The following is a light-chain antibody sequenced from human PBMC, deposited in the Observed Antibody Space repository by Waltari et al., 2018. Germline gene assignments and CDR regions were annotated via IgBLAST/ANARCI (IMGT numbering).Light chain of an antibody. CDR1: SGTVASLYY. CDR3: LLYYGGPQPWV. J-gene: IGLJ3*02. Sequence: QTVVTQAPSLTVSPGGTVTLTCASSSGTVASLYYPNWFQQKPGQPPRALIYSTSKRHSWTPARFSGSLLGGKAALTLSGVQPEDEADYYCLLYYGGPQPWVFGGGTKLTVL. CDR2: STS. V-gene: IGLV7-43*01.